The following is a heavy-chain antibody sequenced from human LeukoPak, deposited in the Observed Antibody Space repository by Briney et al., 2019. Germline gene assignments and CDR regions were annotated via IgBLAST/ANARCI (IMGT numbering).Heavy chain of an antibody. D-gene: IGHD2-21*02. CDR2: ISAYNGNT. CDR3: ARGAYCGGDCYQRSLDY. Sequence: GASVRVSCKASDYTFTNYGISWVRQAPGQGLEGMGWISAYNGNTNYAQKLQDRVTMTTDTSTSTAYMEVRSLRSDDTAVYYCARGAYCGGDCYQRSLDYWGQGALVTVSS. J-gene: IGHJ4*02. CDR1: DYTFTNYG. V-gene: IGHV1-18*01.